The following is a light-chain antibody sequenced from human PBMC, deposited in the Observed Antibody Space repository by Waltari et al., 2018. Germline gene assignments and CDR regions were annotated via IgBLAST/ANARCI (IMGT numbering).Light chain of an antibody. V-gene: IGKV3-20*01. CDR2: GAS. J-gene: IGKJ1*01. CDR3: QNHERLPAV. Sequence: EIVLTQSPGTLSLSPGERATLSCRASQSVGRYLALYQQKPGQAPMLLIYGASSRATGIPDRFSGSGSGTDCSLTNSSLEPEDFAVYYYQNHERLPAVFGQGTKVEIK. CDR1: QSVGRY.